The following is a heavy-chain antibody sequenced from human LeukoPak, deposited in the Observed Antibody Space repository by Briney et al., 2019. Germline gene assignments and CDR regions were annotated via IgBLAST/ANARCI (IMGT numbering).Heavy chain of an antibody. Sequence: PGRSLRLSCTASGFTFGDYAMSWVRQAPGKGLEWVGFIRSKAYGGTTEYAASVKGRFTISRDDSKSIAYLQMNSLKTEDTAVYYCTREDSSGYAYWGQGTLVTVSS. D-gene: IGHD3-22*01. CDR2: IRSKAYGGTT. V-gene: IGHV3-49*04. J-gene: IGHJ4*02. CDR1: GFTFGDYA. CDR3: TREDSSGYAY.